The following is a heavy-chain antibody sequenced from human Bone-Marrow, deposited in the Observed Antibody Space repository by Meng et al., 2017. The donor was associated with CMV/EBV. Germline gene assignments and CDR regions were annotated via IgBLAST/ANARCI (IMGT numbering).Heavy chain of an antibody. V-gene: IGHV3-30*02. J-gene: IGHJ6*02. D-gene: IGHD1-26*01. CDR3: ARAIDSWELFEYGMDV. Sequence: GESLKISCAAYGFTFSSYGMHWVRQAPGKGLEWVAFIRYDGSNKYYADSVKGRFTVSRDNSEKILYLQMNRLRFEDTAVYYCARAIDSWELFEYGMDVWGQGTTVTVSS. CDR2: IRYDGSNK. CDR1: GFTFSSYG.